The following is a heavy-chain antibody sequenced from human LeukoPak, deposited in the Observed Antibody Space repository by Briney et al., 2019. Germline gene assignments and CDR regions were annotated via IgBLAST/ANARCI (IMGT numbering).Heavy chain of an antibody. V-gene: IGHV3-7*05. CDR2: INQDGREK. CDR3: ARDTTGYDPF. D-gene: IGHD5-12*01. Sequence: RGSLRVSCAASGFTFNNYYISWVRQAPGKGLEWVANINQDGREKNYVDSVRGRFTISRDNAKNSLYLQLNSLRVEDTAVYYCARDTTGYDPFWGQGTLVAVSS. CDR1: GFTFNNYY. J-gene: IGHJ4*02.